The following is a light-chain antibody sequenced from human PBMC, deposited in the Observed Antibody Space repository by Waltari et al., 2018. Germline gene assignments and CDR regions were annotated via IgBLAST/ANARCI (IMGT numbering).Light chain of an antibody. Sequence: QSVLTQAPSVSAAPGQTVTISCSGSTPNIGNNYVSWYQQFPGTAPKIVIYEENRRPSGIPYRFSGSKSGASATLGITGLQTGDEADYYCGSWDSSLGIGVLGGGTRLTVL. J-gene: IGLJ3*02. V-gene: IGLV1-51*01. CDR3: GSWDSSLGIGV. CDR2: EEN. CDR1: TPNIGNNY.